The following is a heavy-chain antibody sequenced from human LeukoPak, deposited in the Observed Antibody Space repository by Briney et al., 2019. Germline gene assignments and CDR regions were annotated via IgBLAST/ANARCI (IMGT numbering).Heavy chain of an antibody. CDR1: GFTFGDYA. D-gene: IGHD2-15*01. CDR3: TADIVVVVAASFDY. CDR2: IRSKAYGGTT. V-gene: IGHV3-49*03. Sequence: GRSLRLSCTASGFTFGDYAMSWFRQAPGKGLEWVGFIRSKAYGGTTEYAASVKGRFTISRDDSKSIAYLRMNSLKTEDTAVYYCTADIVVVVAASFDYWGQGTLVTVSS. J-gene: IGHJ4*02.